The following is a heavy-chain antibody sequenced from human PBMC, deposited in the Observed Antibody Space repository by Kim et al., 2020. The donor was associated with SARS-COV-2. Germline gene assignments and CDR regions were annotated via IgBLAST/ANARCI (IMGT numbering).Heavy chain of an antibody. Sequence: STNYNPSLKSGVTKSVDTSKNQFALKLSSVTAAYTAVYYCARGGRLAAAYWGQGTLVTVSS. J-gene: IGHJ4*02. V-gene: IGHV4-34*01. CDR2: ST. D-gene: IGHD6-13*01. CDR3: ARGGRLAAAY.